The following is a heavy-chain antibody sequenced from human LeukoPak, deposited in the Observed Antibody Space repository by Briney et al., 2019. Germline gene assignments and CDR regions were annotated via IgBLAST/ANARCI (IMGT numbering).Heavy chain of an antibody. Sequence: GGSLRLSCAASGFTFSDYYMAWVRQAPGKGLEWVSYISDSGTTRYYTDSVRGRFAISRDNAKNSLFLQMNSLRAEDTAVYYCARDPTPWGQGTLVTVSS. CDR1: GFTFSDYY. CDR2: ISDSGTTR. V-gene: IGHV3-11*04. CDR3: ARDPTP. J-gene: IGHJ5*02.